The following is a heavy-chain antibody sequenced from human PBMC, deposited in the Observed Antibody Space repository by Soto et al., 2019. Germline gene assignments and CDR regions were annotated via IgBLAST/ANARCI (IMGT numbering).Heavy chain of an antibody. J-gene: IGHJ6*04. CDR1: GYTFTSYG. D-gene: IGHD4-17*01. CDR2: ISAYNGNT. CDR3: ARDVTTPYYYYGMDV. Sequence: ASVNVCCKSSGYTFTSYGLSWVRQAPVQGLEWMGWISAYNGNTNYAQKLQGRVTMTKDTSTSTAYMELRSMRSDDTAVYYCARDVTTPYYYYGMDVWGEGTKVSVSS. V-gene: IGHV1-18*01.